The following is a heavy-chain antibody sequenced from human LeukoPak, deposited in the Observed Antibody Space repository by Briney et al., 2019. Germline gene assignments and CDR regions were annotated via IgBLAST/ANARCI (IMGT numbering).Heavy chain of an antibody. CDR2: IKQDGSEK. CDR3: MTAAGYNFGQY. D-gene: IGHD5-18*01. CDR1: GFTFSTSW. Sequence: GGSLRLSCAASGFTFSTSWMTWVRQAPGKGLEWVVNIKQDGSEKYYVDSVKGRFTVSRDNAKNSLYLQMNSLRAEDAAIYYCMTAAGYNFGQYWGQGTLVTVSS. J-gene: IGHJ4*02. V-gene: IGHV3-7*03.